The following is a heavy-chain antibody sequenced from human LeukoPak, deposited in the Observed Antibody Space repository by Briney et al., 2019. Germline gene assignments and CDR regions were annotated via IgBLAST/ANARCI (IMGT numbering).Heavy chain of an antibody. CDR2: IYHSGST. J-gene: IGHJ4*02. CDR1: GYSISSGYY. V-gene: IGHV4-38-2*01. Sequence: TSETLSLTCAVSGYSISSGYYWGWIRQPPGKGLEWIGSIYHSGSTYYNPSLKSRVTISVDTSKNQFSLTLSSVTAADTAVYYCATTYDYRLGELSSFDYWGQGTLVTVSS. D-gene: IGHD3-16*02. CDR3: ATTYDYRLGELSSFDY.